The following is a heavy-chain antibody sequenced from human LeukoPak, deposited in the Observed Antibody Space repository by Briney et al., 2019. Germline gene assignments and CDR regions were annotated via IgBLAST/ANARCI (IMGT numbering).Heavy chain of an antibody. CDR2: IYSCGST. D-gene: IGHD3-22*01. V-gene: IGHV3-66*01. CDR1: GFTVRSNY. Sequence: GGSLRLSCAASGFTVRSNYMSWVRQAPGKGLEWVSVIYSCGSTYHADSVKGRFTISRDDSKNTLFLQMNSLRAEDTAVYYCAREDYYFDSSGTHYFDYWGQGTLVTVSS. CDR3: AREDYYFDSSGTHYFDY. J-gene: IGHJ4*02.